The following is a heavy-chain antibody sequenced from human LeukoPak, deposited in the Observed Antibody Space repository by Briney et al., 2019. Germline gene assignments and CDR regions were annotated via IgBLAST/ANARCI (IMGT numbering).Heavy chain of an antibody. CDR1: GGTFSSYA. Sequence: ASVKVSCKASGGTFSSYAISWVRQAPGQGLEWKGGIIPIFGTANYAQKFQGRVTITTDESTSTAYMELSSLRSEDTAVYYCARGYSNLEDAFDIWGQGTMVTVSS. J-gene: IGHJ3*02. D-gene: IGHD4-11*01. CDR2: IIPIFGTA. V-gene: IGHV1-69*05. CDR3: ARGYSNLEDAFDI.